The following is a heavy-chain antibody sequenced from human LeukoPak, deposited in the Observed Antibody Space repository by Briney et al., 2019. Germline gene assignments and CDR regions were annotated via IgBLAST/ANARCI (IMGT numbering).Heavy chain of an antibody. V-gene: IGHV3-23*01. J-gene: IGHJ4*02. CDR2: ISGGGGST. D-gene: IGHD1-26*01. Sequence: GGSLRLSCAASGFTFTSYSMNWVRQAPGKGLEWVTTISGGGGSTYYADSVEGRFTISRDNSKNTLYLQVNSLRAEDTAVYYCAKGGKWDVTPFDYWGQGTLVTVSS. CDR1: GFTFTSYS. CDR3: AKGGKWDVTPFDY.